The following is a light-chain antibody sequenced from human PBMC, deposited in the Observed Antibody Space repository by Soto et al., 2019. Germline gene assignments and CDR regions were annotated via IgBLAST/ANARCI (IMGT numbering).Light chain of an antibody. V-gene: IGKV1-39*01. CDR1: QSIRTY. J-gene: IGKJ1*01. Sequence: DIPMTQSPSSLSASVGDRVTITCRASQSIRTYLNWYQQKPGKAPNLLIYAASSLQSGVPSRFSGSGSGTDFTLTISSLQPEDFATYYCQQSYSTLWTFGQGTKVEIK. CDR3: QQSYSTLWT. CDR2: AAS.